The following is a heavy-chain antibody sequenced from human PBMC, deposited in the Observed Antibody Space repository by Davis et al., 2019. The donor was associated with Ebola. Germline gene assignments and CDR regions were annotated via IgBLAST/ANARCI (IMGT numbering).Heavy chain of an antibody. CDR1: GGSINSYY. CDR2: IYYSGST. J-gene: IGHJ4*01. D-gene: IGHD3-22*01. CDR3: ARDVRLYDSSGFAYFDF. Sequence: MPSETLSLICTVSGGSINSYYWSWIRQTPGKGLEWIGYIYYSGSTDYNPSFKSRVTMSVDTSNNQFSLELISVAAADTAVYFCARDVRLYDSSGFAYFDFWGHGTLVTVSS. V-gene: IGHV4-59*01.